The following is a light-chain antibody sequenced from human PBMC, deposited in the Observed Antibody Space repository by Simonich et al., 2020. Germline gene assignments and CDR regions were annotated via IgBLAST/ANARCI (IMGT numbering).Light chain of an antibody. CDR3: QQYYSTPRT. V-gene: IGKV4-1*01. J-gene: IGKJ1*01. CDR1: QSVLYSSNNKNY. Sequence: DIVMTQSPDSLAVSLGERATINCKSSQSVLYSSNNKNYLAWYQQKPGQPPKLLIYWGWTREAGVPDRFRGSGSGTDFTLTISSLQAEDVAVYYCQQYYSTPRTFGQGTKVEIK. CDR2: WGW.